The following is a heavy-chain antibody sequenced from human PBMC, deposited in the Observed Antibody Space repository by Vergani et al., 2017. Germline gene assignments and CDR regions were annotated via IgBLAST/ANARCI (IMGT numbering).Heavy chain of an antibody. Sequence: QVQLVQSGAEVKKPGSSVKVSCKASGGTFSSYAISWVRQAPGQGLEWMGGIIPIFGTAHSAQKFQGRVTMTADESTSTAYMELSSLRSEDTAVYYCAREQAVAGPSHFDYWGQGTLVTVSS. J-gene: IGHJ4*02. CDR2: IIPIFGTA. V-gene: IGHV1-69*01. CDR1: GGTFSSYA. D-gene: IGHD6-19*01. CDR3: AREQAVAGPSHFDY.